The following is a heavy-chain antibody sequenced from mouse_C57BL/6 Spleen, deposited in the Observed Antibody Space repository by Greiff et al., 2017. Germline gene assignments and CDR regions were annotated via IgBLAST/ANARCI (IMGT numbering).Heavy chain of an antibody. D-gene: IGHD2-1*01. CDR1: GFTFSDYG. CDR2: ISSGSSTI. J-gene: IGHJ1*03. V-gene: IGHV5-17*01. CDR3: ARMGYGNYWYFDV. Sequence: EVMLVESGGGLVKPGGSLKLSCAASGFTFSDYGMHWVRQAPAKGLEWVAYISSGSSTISYADTVKGRFTISRDNAKNTLFLQRTSLRSEDTDMDYCARMGYGNYWYFDVWGTGTTVTVSS.